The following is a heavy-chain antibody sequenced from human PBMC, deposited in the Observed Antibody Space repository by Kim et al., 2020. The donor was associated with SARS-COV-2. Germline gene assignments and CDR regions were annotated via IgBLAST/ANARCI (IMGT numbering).Heavy chain of an antibody. CDR3: AGAVDTADAFDI. Sequence: NYNPSLKSRVTISVDTSKNQFSLKLSSVTAADTAVYYCAGAVDTADAFDIWGQGTMVTVSS. J-gene: IGHJ3*02. D-gene: IGHD5-18*01. V-gene: IGHV4-34*01.